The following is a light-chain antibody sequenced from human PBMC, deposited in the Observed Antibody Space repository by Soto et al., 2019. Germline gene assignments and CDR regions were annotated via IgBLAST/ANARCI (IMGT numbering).Light chain of an antibody. V-gene: IGKV3-11*01. CDR1: QSVSNY. CDR2: DAS. CDR3: QQRYNWPLP. J-gene: IGKJ4*01. Sequence: EIVLSQSPAPLSLSPGERATLSCRASQSVSNYLAWYQQKPGQAPRLFIYDASNRATGIPARFSGSGSGTDFTLTISRREPEDFAVYYCQQRYNWPLPFVGGTKVEIK.